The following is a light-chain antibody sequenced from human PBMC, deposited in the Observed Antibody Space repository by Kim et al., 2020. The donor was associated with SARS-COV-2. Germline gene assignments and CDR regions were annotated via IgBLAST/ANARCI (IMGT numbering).Light chain of an antibody. CDR3: QAWDSSTAV. J-gene: IGLJ3*02. Sequence: VYPGQTASISCSGDKLGDKYACWYQQKPGQSPVLVIYQDSKRPSGIPERFSGSNSGNTATLTISGTQAMDEADYYCQAWDSSTAVFGGGTQLTVL. CDR2: QDS. CDR1: KLGDKY. V-gene: IGLV3-1*01.